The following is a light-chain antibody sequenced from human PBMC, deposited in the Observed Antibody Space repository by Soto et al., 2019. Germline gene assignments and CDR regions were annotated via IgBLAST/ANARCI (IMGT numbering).Light chain of an antibody. V-gene: IGLV2-23*01. Sequence: QSVLTQPASVSGSPGQSITISCIGTSSDVGAYDLVSWYQQYPGTAPRLIIYENIRRPSGIDGRFSGSKSGNTAALTISGLRAEDESNYHCCSYAGNRIFVFGGGTKLTVL. CDR3: CSYAGNRIFV. J-gene: IGLJ2*01. CDR1: SSDVGAYDL. CDR2: ENI.